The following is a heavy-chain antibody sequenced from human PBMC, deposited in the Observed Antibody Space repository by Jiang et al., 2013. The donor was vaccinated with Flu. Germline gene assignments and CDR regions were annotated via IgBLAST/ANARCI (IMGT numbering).Heavy chain of an antibody. Sequence: QLLESGGGLVQPGGSLRLSCAASGFTFSSYAMSWVRQAPGKGLEWVSAISGSGGSTYYADSVKGRFTISRDNSKNTLYLQMNSLRAEDTAVYYCAKSHSGYDRFGYYYYMDVWGKGTTVTVSS. CDR3: AKSHSGYDRFGYYYYMDV. CDR1: GFTFSSYA. CDR2: ISGSGGST. J-gene: IGHJ6*03. V-gene: IGHV3-23*01. D-gene: IGHD5-12*01.